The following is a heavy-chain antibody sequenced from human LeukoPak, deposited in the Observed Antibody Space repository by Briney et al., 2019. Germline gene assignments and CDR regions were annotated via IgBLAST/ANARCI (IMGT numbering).Heavy chain of an antibody. Sequence: GESLKISCKGSGYSFTSYWIGWVRQMPGKGLEWMGIIYPGDSDTRYSPPFQGQVTISADKSISTAYLQWSSLKASDTAMYYCARQTYYYDSSGYNPSAEYFQHWGQGTLVTVSS. CDR2: IYPGDSDT. J-gene: IGHJ1*01. D-gene: IGHD3-22*01. V-gene: IGHV5-51*01. CDR3: ARQTYYYDSSGYNPSAEYFQH. CDR1: GYSFTSYW.